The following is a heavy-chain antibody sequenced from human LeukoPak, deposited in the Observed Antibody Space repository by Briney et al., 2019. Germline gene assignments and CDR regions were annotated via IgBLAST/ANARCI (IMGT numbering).Heavy chain of an antibody. CDR2: INDNGYNT. J-gene: IGHJ4*02. CDR1: GFTFSNFV. V-gene: IGHV3-64D*09. Sequence: GGSLRLSCSASGFTFSNFVMHWVRQAPGKGLEYVAIINDNGYNTNYAGSVKGRFTVARDNSKNTLYLQMSSLRPEDTVVYYCVKDLSGSFSFAQWVQGALVTV. CDR3: VKDLSGSFSFAQ. D-gene: IGHD1-26*01.